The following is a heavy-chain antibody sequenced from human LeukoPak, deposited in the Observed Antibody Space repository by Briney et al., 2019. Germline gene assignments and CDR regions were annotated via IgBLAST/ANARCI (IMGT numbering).Heavy chain of an antibody. J-gene: IGHJ5*02. CDR2: ISYDGSNK. V-gene: IGHV3-30*18. CDR3: AKGSGINHYHWIDP. CDR1: GFTFTSYV. Sequence: PGGSLRLSCAASGFTFTSYVMHWVRQAPGKGLQWVALISYDGSNKYCADSVKGRFTISRDNSKNTLYLQMDSLRAEDTALYYCAKGSGINHYHWIDPWGQGTLVTVSS. D-gene: IGHD1-14*01.